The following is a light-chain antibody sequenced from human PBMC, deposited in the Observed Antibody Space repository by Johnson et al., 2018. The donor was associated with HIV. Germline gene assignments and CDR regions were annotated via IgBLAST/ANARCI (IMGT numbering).Light chain of an antibody. CDR2: DNN. Sequence: QSVLTQPPSVSAAPGEKVTISCSGSSSNIGNNYVSWYQQLPGTAPKLLIYDNNKRPSGISDRFSASKSGTSATLGITALQTGDEADYYCGTWDNGLSAYVFGTGTKVTVL. CDR1: SSNIGNNY. V-gene: IGLV1-51*01. J-gene: IGLJ1*01. CDR3: GTWDNGLSAYV.